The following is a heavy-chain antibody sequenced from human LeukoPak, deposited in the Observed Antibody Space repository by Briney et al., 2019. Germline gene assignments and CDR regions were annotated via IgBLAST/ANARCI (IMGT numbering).Heavy chain of an antibody. V-gene: IGHV3-23*01. J-gene: IGHJ4*02. D-gene: IGHD5-12*01. CDR1: GFTFSSYW. Sequence: GGSLRLSCAASGFTFSSYWMHWVRQAPGKGLEWVSAITDAVGSTHYADSVKGRFTISSDNSKNTVYLQMNSLRPEDMAVYYCAKEIFSGLLYIDYWGQGTLVTVSS. CDR2: ITDAVGST. CDR3: AKEIFSGLLYIDY.